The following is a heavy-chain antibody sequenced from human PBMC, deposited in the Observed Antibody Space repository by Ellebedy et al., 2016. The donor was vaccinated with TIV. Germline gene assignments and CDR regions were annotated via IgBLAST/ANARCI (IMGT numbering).Heavy chain of an antibody. CDR1: GDSVTSSSYY. D-gene: IGHD5-24*01. V-gene: IGHV4-31*03. CDR3: AREWQLLPYSVLNV. Sequence: SETLSLXXSVSGDSVTSSSYYWTWIRQRPGRGLEWIGYISNTGKTYYNSSPKSRVDVSLDTSENQFSLKLSSMTAADAAVYYCAREWQLLPYSVLNVWGQGTLVTVSS. CDR2: ISNTGKT. J-gene: IGHJ4*02.